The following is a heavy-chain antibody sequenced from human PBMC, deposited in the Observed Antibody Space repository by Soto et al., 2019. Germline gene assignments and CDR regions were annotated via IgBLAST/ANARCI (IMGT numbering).Heavy chain of an antibody. J-gene: IGHJ6*02. CDR1: GGTFSSYT. CDR2: IIPILGIA. D-gene: IGHD5-12*01. Sequence: QVQLVQSGAEVKKPGSSVKVSCKASGGTFSSYTISWVRQAPGQGLEWMGRIIPILGIANYAQKFQGRVTITADKSTSTAYMELSSLRSEDTAVYYCARGPRPLYSGYESSYGMDVWGQGTTVTVSS. CDR3: ARGPRPLYSGYESSYGMDV. V-gene: IGHV1-69*02.